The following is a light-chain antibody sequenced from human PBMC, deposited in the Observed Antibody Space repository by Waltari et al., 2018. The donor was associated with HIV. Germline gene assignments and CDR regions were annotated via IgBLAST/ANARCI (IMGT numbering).Light chain of an antibody. CDR3: QAWDNSVVV. CDR2: KDT. Sequence: SVSPGQTANITFSGDKLGNAYACLYQQKAGQSPVLVIFKDTRRPSGIPERFSGSTSGNTATLTISGELPADEGDYYCQAWDNSVVVFGGGTRLTVL. V-gene: IGLV3-1*01. J-gene: IGLJ2*01. CDR1: KLGNAY.